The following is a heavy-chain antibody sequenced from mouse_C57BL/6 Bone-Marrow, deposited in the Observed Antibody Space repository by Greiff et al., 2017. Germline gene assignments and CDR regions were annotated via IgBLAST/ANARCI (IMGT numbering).Heavy chain of an antibody. CDR1: GYTFTSYW. V-gene: IGHV1-61*01. CDR3: ARSNSYYYAMYY. D-gene: IGHD4-1*01. Sequence: QVQLQQPGAELVRPGSSVKLSCKASGYTFTSYWMDWVKQRPGQGLEWIGNIYPSDSETHYNQKFKDKATLTVDKSSSTAYMQLSSLTSEDSAVYYCARSNSYYYAMYYWGQGTSVTVSA. J-gene: IGHJ4*01. CDR2: IYPSDSET.